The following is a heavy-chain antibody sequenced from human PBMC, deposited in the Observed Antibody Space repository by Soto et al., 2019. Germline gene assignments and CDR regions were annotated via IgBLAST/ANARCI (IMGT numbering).Heavy chain of an antibody. CDR1: GGTFSSYA. D-gene: IGHD2-21*01. Sequence: QVQLVQSGAEVKKPGSSVKVSCKASGGTFSSYAISWVRQAPGQGLEWMGGIIPIFGPANYAQKFQGRVTITADESTSTAYMELSSLRSEDTAVYYCASSTGLGIDYYYYGMDVWGQGTTVTVSS. CDR3: ASSTGLGIDYYYYGMDV. CDR2: IIPIFGPA. V-gene: IGHV1-69*01. J-gene: IGHJ6*02.